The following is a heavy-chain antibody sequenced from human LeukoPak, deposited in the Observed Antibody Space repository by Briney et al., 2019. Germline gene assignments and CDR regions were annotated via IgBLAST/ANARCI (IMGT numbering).Heavy chain of an antibody. J-gene: IGHJ4*02. Sequence: PSETLSLTCTVSGGSISSYYWSWIRQPPGKGLEWIGYIYYSGSTNYNPSLKSRVTLSGDTSKNQFSLKLSSVTAADTAVYYCARRRNFFDYWGQGTLVTVSS. CDR3: ARRRNFFDY. CDR2: IYYSGST. CDR1: GGSISSYY. V-gene: IGHV4-59*01.